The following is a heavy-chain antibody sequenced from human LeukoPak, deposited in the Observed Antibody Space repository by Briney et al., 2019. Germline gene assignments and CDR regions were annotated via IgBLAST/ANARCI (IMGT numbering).Heavy chain of an antibody. CDR2: ISAYNGNT. Sequence: ASVKVSCKASGYTFTSYGISWVRQAPGQGLEWMGWISAYNGNTNYAQKFQGRVTMTRNTSISTAYMELSSLRSEDTAVYYCARSGIIPAAIRGYYYYGMDVWGQGTTVTVSS. CDR3: ARSGIIPAAIRGYYYYGMDV. J-gene: IGHJ6*02. D-gene: IGHD2-2*02. V-gene: IGHV1-18*01. CDR1: GYTFTSYG.